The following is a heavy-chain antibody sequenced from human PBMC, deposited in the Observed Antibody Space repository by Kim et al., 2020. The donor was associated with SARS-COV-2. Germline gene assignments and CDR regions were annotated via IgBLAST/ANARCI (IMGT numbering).Heavy chain of an antibody. CDR2: ISAYNGNT. CDR1: GYTFTSYG. D-gene: IGHD3-10*01. J-gene: IGHJ3*02. V-gene: IGHV1-18*01. Sequence: ASVKVSCKASGYTFTSYGISWVRQAPGQGLEWMGWISAYNGNTNYAQKLQGRVTMTTDTSTSTAYMELRSLRSDDTAVYYCAREWLSITMVRGRYAFDIWGQGTMVTVSS. CDR3: AREWLSITMVRGRYAFDI.